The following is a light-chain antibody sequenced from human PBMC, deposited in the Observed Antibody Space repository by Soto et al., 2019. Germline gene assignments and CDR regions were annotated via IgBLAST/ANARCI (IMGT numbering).Light chain of an antibody. J-gene: IGKJ1*01. CDR3: QQYNKWPRT. CDR2: DAF. CDR1: QSVNSN. V-gene: IGKV3-15*01. Sequence: EIVMTQSPATLSVSPGERATLSCRASQSVNSNLAWYQQKPGQAPRLLIYDAFTRATGIPARFSGCGSGTEFTLTISSLQSEDFAVYYCQQYNKWPRTFGQGTKVDIK.